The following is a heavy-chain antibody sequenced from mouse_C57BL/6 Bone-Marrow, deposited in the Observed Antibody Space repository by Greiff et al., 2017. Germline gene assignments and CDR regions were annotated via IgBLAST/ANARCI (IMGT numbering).Heavy chain of an antibody. CDR1: GYAFSSYW. CDR3: ASPMVKETWFAY. D-gene: IGHD2-1*01. Sequence: VQLQQSGAELVKPGASVKISCKASGYAFSSYWMHWVKQRPGKGLEWIGQIYPGDGDTNYNGKFKGKATLTADKSSSTAYMQLSSLTSEDSAVYFCASPMVKETWFAYWGQGTLVTVSA. J-gene: IGHJ3*01. V-gene: IGHV1-80*01. CDR2: IYPGDGDT.